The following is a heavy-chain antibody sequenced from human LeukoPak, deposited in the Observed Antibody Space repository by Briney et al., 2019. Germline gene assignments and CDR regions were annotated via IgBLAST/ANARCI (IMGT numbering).Heavy chain of an antibody. CDR2: ISSSSSYI. CDR1: GFTFSRYS. Sequence: GGSLRLSCAASGFTFSRYSMNWVRQAPGKGLEWVSSISSSSSYIYYADSVKGRFTISRDNAKNSLYLQMNSLRAEDTAVYYCARVVVAATTLIDYWGQGTLVTVSS. D-gene: IGHD2-15*01. CDR3: ARVVVAATTLIDY. V-gene: IGHV3-21*01. J-gene: IGHJ4*02.